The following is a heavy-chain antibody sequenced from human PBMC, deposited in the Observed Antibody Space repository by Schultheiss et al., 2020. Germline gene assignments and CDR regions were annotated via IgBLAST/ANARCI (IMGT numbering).Heavy chain of an antibody. CDR3: ARAPPAHRVGFRYYYGMDV. Sequence: GGSLRLSCAASGFTFSSYGMHWVRQAPGKGLEWVAVISYDGSNKYYADSVKGRFTISRDNSKNTLYLQMNSLRAEDTAVYYCARAPPAHRVGFRYYYGMDVWGQGTTVTVS. D-gene: IGHD1-14*01. J-gene: IGHJ6*02. CDR1: GFTFSSYG. V-gene: IGHV3-30*03. CDR2: ISYDGSNK.